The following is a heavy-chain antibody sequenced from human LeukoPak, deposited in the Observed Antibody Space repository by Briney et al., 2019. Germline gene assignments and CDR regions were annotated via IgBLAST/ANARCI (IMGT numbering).Heavy chain of an antibody. CDR2: INPNGGST. V-gene: IGHV1-46*01. J-gene: IGHJ4*02. CDR1: GYTFISYY. D-gene: IGHD4-11*01. Sequence: ASVKVSCKASGYTFISYYMHWVRQAPGQGLEWMGIINPNGGSTSYAQKFQGRVTMTRDMSTSTVYMELSSLRSEDTAVYYCATGMTTASRDYWGQGTPVTVSS. CDR3: ATGMTTASRDY.